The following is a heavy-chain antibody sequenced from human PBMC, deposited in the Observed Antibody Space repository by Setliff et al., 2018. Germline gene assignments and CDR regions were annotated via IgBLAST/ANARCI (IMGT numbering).Heavy chain of an antibody. CDR2: INYSGST. CDR3: AKATGFGELFI. D-gene: IGHD3-10*01. J-gene: IGHJ4*02. V-gene: IGHV4-59*08. CDR1: GGSISSYY. Sequence: SETLSLTCTVSGGSISSYYWSWIRQPPGKGLEWIGYINYSGSTYYNPSLKSRVTIFVDPSKNQVSLRLASVTAADTAVYYCAKATGFGELFIWGQGALVTVSS.